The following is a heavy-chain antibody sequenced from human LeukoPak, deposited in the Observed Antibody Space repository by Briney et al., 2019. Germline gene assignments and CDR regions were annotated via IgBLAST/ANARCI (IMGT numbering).Heavy chain of an antibody. V-gene: IGHV4-4*07. Sequence: PSETLSLTCAVYGGSFSGYYWSWIRQPAGKGLEWIGRIYTSGSTNYNPSLKSRVTMSVDTSKNQFSLKLSSVTAADTAVYYCARDRGDYEPVDYWGQGTLVTVSS. CDR2: IYTSGST. CDR3: ARDRGDYEPVDY. D-gene: IGHD2-21*02. J-gene: IGHJ4*02. CDR1: GGSFSGYY.